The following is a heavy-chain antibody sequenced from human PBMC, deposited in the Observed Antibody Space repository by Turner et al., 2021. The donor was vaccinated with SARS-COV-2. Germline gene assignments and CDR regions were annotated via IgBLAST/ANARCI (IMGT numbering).Heavy chain of an antibody. CDR3: ARACSSTGCYYFDS. Sequence: QVQLVESGGGVVQPGRSLRLSCAASGFPFSSFGMHWVRQAPGKGLEWVAVIWYDGSNKYYADSVKGRFTISRDNSKNTLYLQMNSLRAEDTAVYYCARACSSTGCYYFDSWGQGTLVTVSS. D-gene: IGHD2-2*01. CDR2: IWYDGSNK. V-gene: IGHV3-33*01. CDR1: GFPFSSFG. J-gene: IGHJ4*02.